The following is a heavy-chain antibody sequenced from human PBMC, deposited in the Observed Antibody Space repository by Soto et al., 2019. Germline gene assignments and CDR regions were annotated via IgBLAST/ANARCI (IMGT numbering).Heavy chain of an antibody. J-gene: IGHJ4*02. V-gene: IGHV1-18*01. CDR1: GYTFTSYG. CDR2: ISAYNGNT. CDR3: ARGSIFGVVTLYFDY. Sequence: QVQLVQSGAEVKKPGASVKVSCKASGYTFTSYGISWVRQAPGQGLEWMGWISAYNGNTNYAQKLQGRVTMTTDTSTSTAYMELRRLISDDTAVYYCARGSIFGVVTLYFDYWGQGTLVTVSS. D-gene: IGHD3-3*01.